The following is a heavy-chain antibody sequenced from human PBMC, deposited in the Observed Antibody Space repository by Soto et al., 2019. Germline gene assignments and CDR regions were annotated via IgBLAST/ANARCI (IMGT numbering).Heavy chain of an antibody. D-gene: IGHD3-9*01. V-gene: IGHV5-51*01. CDR1: GYSFTSYW. CDR2: IYPGDSDT. Sequence: PGESLKISCKGSGYSFTSYWIGWVRQMPGKGLEWMGIIYPGDSDTRYSPSFQGQVTISADKSISTAYLQWSRLKASDTAMYYCTRDLDYVGNSDIIDFWGQGTMVTVSS. CDR3: TRDLDYVGNSDIIDF. J-gene: IGHJ4*03.